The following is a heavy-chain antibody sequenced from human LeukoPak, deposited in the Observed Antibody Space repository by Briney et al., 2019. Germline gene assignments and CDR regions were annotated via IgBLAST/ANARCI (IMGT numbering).Heavy chain of an antibody. CDR3: ARTREQWQVLDY. J-gene: IGHJ4*02. CDR2: ISHEGSYQ. CDR1: GFSFGSYG. V-gene: IGHV3-30*03. D-gene: IGHD6-19*01. Sequence: GRSQRLSCAASGFSFGSYGIHWVRQAPGKGLEWVAVISHEGSYQNYADSVKGRFTISRDNSKNMVFLQMNSPSAEDTAVYYCARTREQWQVLDYWGQGTLVTVSS.